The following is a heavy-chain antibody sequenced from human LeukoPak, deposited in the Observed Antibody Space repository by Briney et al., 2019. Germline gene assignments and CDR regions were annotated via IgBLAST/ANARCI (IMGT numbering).Heavy chain of an antibody. J-gene: IGHJ4*02. CDR3: AKSPGYSSGRYYFDY. CDR1: GFTFSTYA. D-gene: IGHD6-19*01. Sequence: RGSLRLSCAASGFTFSTYAMRWVRQAPGKGLEWVSSISGSGDSTNCADSVKGRFTISGDNSKNTLYLRMNSLRAEDTAVYYCAKSPGYSSGRYYFDYWGQGTLVTVSS. CDR2: ISGSGDST. V-gene: IGHV3-23*01.